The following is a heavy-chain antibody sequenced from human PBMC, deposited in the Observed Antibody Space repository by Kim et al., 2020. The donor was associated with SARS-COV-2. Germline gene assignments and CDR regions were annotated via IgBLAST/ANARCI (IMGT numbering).Heavy chain of an antibody. Sequence: SETLSLTCAVYGGSFSGYYWSWIRQPPGKGLEWIGEINHSGSTNYNPSLKSRVTISVDTSKNQFSLKLSSVTAADTAVYYCARRKGYYYGSSYYFDYWGQGTLVTVSS. CDR1: GGSFSGYY. CDR2: INHSGST. J-gene: IGHJ4*02. V-gene: IGHV4-34*01. D-gene: IGHD3-10*01. CDR3: ARRKGYYYGSSYYFDY.